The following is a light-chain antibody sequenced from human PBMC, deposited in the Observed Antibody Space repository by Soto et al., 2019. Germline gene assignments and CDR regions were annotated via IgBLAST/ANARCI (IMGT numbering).Light chain of an antibody. CDR2: DAS. CDR1: QSISSW. J-gene: IGKJ2*01. CDR3: QQYNSYSYT. V-gene: IGKV1-5*01. Sequence: DIQMTQSPSTLSASVGDRVTITCRASQSISSWLAWYQQKPGKAPKLLIYDASSLESGVPSRFSGSRSGTEFTHTISSLQPDDFATYYCQQYNSYSYTFGQGTKLEIK.